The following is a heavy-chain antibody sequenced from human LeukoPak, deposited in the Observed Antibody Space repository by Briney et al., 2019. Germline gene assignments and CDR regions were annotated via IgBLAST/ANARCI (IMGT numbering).Heavy chain of an antibody. V-gene: IGHV3-66*01. Sequence: GGSLRLSCAASGFTVSSNYMSWVRQAPGKGLEWVSVIYSGDSTYYADSVKGRFTISRDNSKNTLYLQMKSLRAEDTAVYYCARERNLEIAVAGTIFNYWGLGALVTVSS. CDR1: GFTVSSNY. CDR3: ARERNLEIAVAGTIFNY. CDR2: IYSGDST. J-gene: IGHJ4*02. D-gene: IGHD6-19*01.